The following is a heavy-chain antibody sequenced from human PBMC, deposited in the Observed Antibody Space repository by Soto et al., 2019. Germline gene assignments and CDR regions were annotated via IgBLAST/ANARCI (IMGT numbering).Heavy chain of an antibody. V-gene: IGHV3-30-3*01. CDR1: GFTFSSYA. CDR3: ARDLGSSSYYYYYGMDV. Sequence: GGSLRLSCAASGFTFSSYAMHWVRQAPGKGLEWVAVISYDGSNKYYADSVKGRFTISRDNSKNTLYLQMNSLRAEDTAVYYCARDLGSSSYYYYYGMDVWGQGTTVTVSS. CDR2: ISYDGSNK. J-gene: IGHJ6*02. D-gene: IGHD6-6*01.